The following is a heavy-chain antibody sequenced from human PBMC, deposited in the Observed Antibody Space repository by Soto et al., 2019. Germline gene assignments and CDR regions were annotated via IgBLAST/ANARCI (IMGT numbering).Heavy chain of an antibody. J-gene: IGHJ5*02. V-gene: IGHV3-15*01. D-gene: IGHD2-15*01. CDR1: GFTFSDAW. CDR2: IKSKSDVGTT. CDR3: TTDLWRIAVVVGSTGYFNP. Sequence: LRPSFAASGFTFSDAWMSWVRQAPGKGLDWVGRIKSKSDVGTTEYAAPVRGRFTISRDDSKNTLYLQMNSLKTEDTAVYYCTTDLWRIAVVVGSTGYFNPWGQGTPVTVSS.